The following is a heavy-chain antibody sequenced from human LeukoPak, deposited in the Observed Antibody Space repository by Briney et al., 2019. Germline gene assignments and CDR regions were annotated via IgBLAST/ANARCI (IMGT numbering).Heavy chain of an antibody. CDR2: IIPIFGTA. J-gene: IGHJ4*02. V-gene: IGHV1-69*06. D-gene: IGHD3-10*01. CDR3: ARGESFNDLSPTARWADY. Sequence: ASVKVSCKASGGTFSSYAISWVRQAPGQGLEWMGRIIPIFGTANYAQKFQGRVTITADKSTSTAYMELSSLRSEDTAVYYCARGESFNDLSPTARWADYWGQGTLVTVSS. CDR1: GGTFSSYA.